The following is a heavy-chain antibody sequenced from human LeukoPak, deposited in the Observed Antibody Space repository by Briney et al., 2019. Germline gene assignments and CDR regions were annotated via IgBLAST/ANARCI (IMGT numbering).Heavy chain of an antibody. CDR1: GFTFGNYA. J-gene: IGHJ5*02. D-gene: IGHD2-2*02. V-gene: IGHV3-23*01. CDR2: ISGTGSST. CDR3: AKASVAIPQYCNS. Sequence: GGSLRLSCAASGFTFGNYAMNWVRQAPGKGLEWVSTISGTGSSTYYADSAKGRFTISRDNSKDTLFLQLNSLTAADTAMYFCAKASVAIPQYCNSWGQGTLVTVSS.